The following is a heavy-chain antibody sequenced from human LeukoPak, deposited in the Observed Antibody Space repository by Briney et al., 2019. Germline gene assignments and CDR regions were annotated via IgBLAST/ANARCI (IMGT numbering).Heavy chain of an antibody. CDR1: GGSFSGYY. D-gene: IGHD2-15*01. CDR2: INHSGST. CDR3: ARGRYCSGGSCYSWFDP. Sequence: SETLSLTCAAYGGSFSGYYWSWIRQPPGKGLEWIGEINHSGSTNYNPSLKSRVTISVDTSKNQFSLKLSSVTAADTAVYYCARGRYCSGGSCYSWFDPWGQGTLVTVSS. V-gene: IGHV4-34*01. J-gene: IGHJ5*02.